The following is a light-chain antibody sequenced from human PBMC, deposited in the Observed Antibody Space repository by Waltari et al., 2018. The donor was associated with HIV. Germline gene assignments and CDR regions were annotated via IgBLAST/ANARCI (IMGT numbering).Light chain of an antibody. J-gene: IGLJ2*01. CDR3: CSYAGSYKVV. CDR1: SIDVGRYNY. CDR2: DVS. Sequence: QSALTQPRSVSGSPGQSVTISCTGTSIDVGRYNYFSWYQQHPGKAPKLRIYDVSKRPSGGPDRCSVAKSVNTASLTSSGLQDEDEADYYCCSYAGSYKVVFGGGTKLTVL. V-gene: IGLV2-11*01.